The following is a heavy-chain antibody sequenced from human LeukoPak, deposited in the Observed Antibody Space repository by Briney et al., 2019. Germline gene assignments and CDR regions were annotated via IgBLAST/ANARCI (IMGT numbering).Heavy chain of an antibody. Sequence: PGGSLRLSCAASGFTFDDYAMHWVRQAPGKGLEWVSLISGDGGSTYYADSVKGRFTISRDNSKNSLYLQMNSLRTEDTALYYCAKEFRPLCFGTKGGWFDPWGQGTLVTVSS. J-gene: IGHJ5*02. D-gene: IGHD3-10*01. V-gene: IGHV3-43*02. CDR2: ISGDGGST. CDR3: AKEFRPLCFGTKGGWFDP. CDR1: GFTFDDYA.